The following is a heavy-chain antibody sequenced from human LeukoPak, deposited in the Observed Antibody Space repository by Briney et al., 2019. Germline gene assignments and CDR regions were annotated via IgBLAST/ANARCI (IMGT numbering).Heavy chain of an antibody. Sequence: GGSLRLSCAASGFSFTTYGMHWVRQAPLKGLEWLAAISYDGRNQNYADSVKGRFTIFRDNSQNSLYLQMNSLRAEDTAVYYCARDQATTYYDYVWGSYRSPDFDYWGQGALVTVSS. J-gene: IGHJ4*02. CDR2: ISYDGRNQ. D-gene: IGHD3-16*02. V-gene: IGHV3-30*03. CDR1: GFSFTTYG. CDR3: ARDQATTYYDYVWGSYRSPDFDY.